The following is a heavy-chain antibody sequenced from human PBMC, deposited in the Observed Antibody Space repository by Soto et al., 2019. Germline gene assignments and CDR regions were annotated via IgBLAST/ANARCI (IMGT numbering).Heavy chain of an antibody. D-gene: IGHD3-3*01. J-gene: IGHJ4*02. V-gene: IGHV1-3*01. Sequence: ALVKVSCKASGYTFTSYAMHWVRQAPGQRLEWMGWINAGNGNTKYSQKFQGRVTITRDTSASTAYMELSSLRSEDTAVYYCAREFGVVINPYYFDYWGQGTLVTVSS. CDR3: AREFGVVINPYYFDY. CDR2: INAGNGNT. CDR1: GYTFTSYA.